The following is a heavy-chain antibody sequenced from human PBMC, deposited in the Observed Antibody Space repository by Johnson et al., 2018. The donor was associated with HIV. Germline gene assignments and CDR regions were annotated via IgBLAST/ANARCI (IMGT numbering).Heavy chain of an antibody. J-gene: IGHJ3*02. D-gene: IGHD2-15*01. CDR1: GFTVSSYY. CDR2: VFSGDNT. V-gene: IGHV3-66*01. CDR3: ARAVCRGGRCYSHDAFDI. Sequence: VQLVESGGGLVQPGGSLRLSCVVSGFTVSSYYMSWVRQAPGKGLEWVSIVFSGDNTYYADSVTGRFTISRDNSKNTLYLQMNSLRAGDTALYYCARAVCRGGRCYSHDAFDIWGQGTMVTVSS.